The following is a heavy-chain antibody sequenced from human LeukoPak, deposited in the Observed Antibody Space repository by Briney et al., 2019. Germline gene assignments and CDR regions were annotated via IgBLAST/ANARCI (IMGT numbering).Heavy chain of an antibody. J-gene: IGHJ5*02. CDR2: INTYTGNP. D-gene: IGHD3-10*01. CDR1: GYTFTSYA. V-gene: IGHV7-4-1*02. CDR3: ARDSGSGLNWFDP. Sequence: AASVNVSCKASGYTFTSYAINWVRQAPGQGPELMGWINTYTGNPTYAQGFTGRFVFSFDTSVTTAYLQITGLKAEDTAVYYCARDSGSGLNWFDPWGQGTLVTVSS.